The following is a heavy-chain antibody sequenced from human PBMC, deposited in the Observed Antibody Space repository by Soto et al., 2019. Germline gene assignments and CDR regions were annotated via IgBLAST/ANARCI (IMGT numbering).Heavy chain of an antibody. CDR1: GGTFSSYA. Sequence: GASVKVSCKASGGTFSSYAISWVRQAPGQGLEWMGWINPNSGSTNLAQRFQGWVTMTRDASISTVYLVLNRLKSDDTAVYYCARVTATSPDAWLDPWGQGTLVTVSS. CDR3: ARVTATSPDAWLDP. V-gene: IGHV1-2*04. D-gene: IGHD4-4*01. CDR2: INPNSGST. J-gene: IGHJ5*02.